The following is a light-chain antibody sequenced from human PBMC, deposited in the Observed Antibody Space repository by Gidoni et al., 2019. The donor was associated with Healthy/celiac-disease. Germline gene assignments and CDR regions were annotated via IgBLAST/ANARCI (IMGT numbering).Light chain of an antibody. Sequence: EIVLTQSPATLSVSPGERATLSCRASQSVSSNLACYQHKPGQAPRLLIYGASTRATGIPARFIGSGSGTEFTLTISSLQSEDFAVYYCQQYNNWPRTFGQGTKVEIK. CDR2: GAS. V-gene: IGKV3-15*01. CDR3: QQYNNWPRT. CDR1: QSVSSN. J-gene: IGKJ1*01.